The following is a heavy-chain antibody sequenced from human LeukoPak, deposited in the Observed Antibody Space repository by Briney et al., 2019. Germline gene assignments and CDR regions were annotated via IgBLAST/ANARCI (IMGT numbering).Heavy chain of an antibody. CDR2: ISHDGSNE. CDR3: AKDALVGGVRYYGMDV. V-gene: IGHV3-30*18. J-gene: IGHJ6*02. D-gene: IGHD2-15*01. Sequence: GGSLRLSCAASGFTFSNYGMHWVRQAPGKGLEWVAVISHDGSNEDYADSVKGRFTISRDNSKNTLYLQMNSLRAEDTAVYYCAKDALVGGVRYYGMDVWGQGTTVTVSS. CDR1: GFTFSNYG.